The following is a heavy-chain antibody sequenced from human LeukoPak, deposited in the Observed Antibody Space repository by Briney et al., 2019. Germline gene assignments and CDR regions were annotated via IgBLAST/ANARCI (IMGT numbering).Heavy chain of an antibody. J-gene: IGHJ4*02. V-gene: IGHV3-23*01. CDR1: GFTFSSYA. D-gene: IGHD6-19*01. CDR3: AKYVVVAVAGTCDY. CDR2: ISGSGGSR. Sequence: GGSLRLSCAASGFTFSSYAMTWVRQAPGKGLEWVSVISGSGGSRYYADSVKGRFSISRDNSKNTLYLQMNSLRAEDTAVYYCAKYVVVAVAGTCDYWGQGTLVTVSS.